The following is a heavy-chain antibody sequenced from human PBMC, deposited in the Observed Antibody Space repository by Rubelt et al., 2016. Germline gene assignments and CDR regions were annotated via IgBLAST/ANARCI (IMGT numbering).Heavy chain of an antibody. CDR2: GST. Sequence: GSTNYNPSLKSRVTISIDTSKNQFSLKLSSVTAADTAVYYCARADYYYYYMDVWGKGTTVTVSS. V-gene: IGHV4-59*01. CDR3: ARADYYYYYMDV. J-gene: IGHJ6*03.